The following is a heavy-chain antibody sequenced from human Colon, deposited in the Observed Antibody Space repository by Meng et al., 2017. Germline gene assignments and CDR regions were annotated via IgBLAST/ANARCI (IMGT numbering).Heavy chain of an antibody. V-gene: IGHV4-4*07. CDR2: VYSSGSA. CDR1: GCDITTYY. Sequence: QPPAACPRIVNPSETLSPPVIVSGCDITTYYWSWTRQSPGKGLEWLGGVYSSGSAYYSPSLKSRLNMSVDRTKNQLSLKVTSVTAADTAGYYCARGVETMIRGVKWYFDLWGRGALVTVSS. CDR3: ARGVETMIRGVKWYFDL. D-gene: IGHD3-10*01. J-gene: IGHJ2*01.